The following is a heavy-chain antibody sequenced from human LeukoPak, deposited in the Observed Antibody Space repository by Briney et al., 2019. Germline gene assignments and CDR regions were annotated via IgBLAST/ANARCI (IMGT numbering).Heavy chain of an antibody. CDR3: ARVSYYDFWSSDY. CDR1: GGTFISYA. V-gene: IGHV1-69*05. D-gene: IGHD3-3*01. CDR2: IIPIFGTA. Sequence: SVKVSCKASGGTFISYAISWVRQAPGQGLEWMGRIIPIFGTANYAQKLQGRVTITTDESTSTAYMELSSLRSEDTAVYYCARVSYYDFWSSDYWGQGTLVTVSS. J-gene: IGHJ4*02.